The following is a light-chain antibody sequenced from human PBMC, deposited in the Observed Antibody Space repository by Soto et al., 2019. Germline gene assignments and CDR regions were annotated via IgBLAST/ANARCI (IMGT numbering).Light chain of an antibody. CDR3: QQLNTYPLT. J-gene: IGKJ4*01. CDR2: AAS. Sequence: DIQLTQSPSFLSASVGDRVTITCRASQGISSYLAWYQQKPGKAPKLLIYAASTLQGGVPSRFSGSESGTEFTLTISSLQPEDFATYYRQQLNTYPLTFGGGTKVDIK. V-gene: IGKV1-9*01. CDR1: QGISSY.